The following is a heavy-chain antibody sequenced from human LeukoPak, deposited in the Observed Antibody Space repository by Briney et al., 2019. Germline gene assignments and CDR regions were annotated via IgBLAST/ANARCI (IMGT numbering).Heavy chain of an antibody. CDR3: ARALKWPTGYYPMDV. CDR1: GFIFSDYS. V-gene: IGHV3-11*01. J-gene: IGHJ6*03. D-gene: IGHD5-12*01. CDR2: LSSTGNTI. Sequence: GGSLRLSCAASGFIFSDYSMCWIRQAPGKGLEWVSYLSSTGNTIYYSDSVKGRFTMSRDNAKNSLFLELNNLRAEDTAVYFCARALKWPTGYYPMDVWGNGTTVIVSS.